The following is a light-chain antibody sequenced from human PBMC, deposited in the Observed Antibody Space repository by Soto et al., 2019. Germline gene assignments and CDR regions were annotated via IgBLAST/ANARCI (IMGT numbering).Light chain of an antibody. CDR1: QSVSANY. Sequence: EVVLTQSPATLSLSPGERATLSCRANQSVSANYLAWYQQKPGQAPRLLIYGASSRATGIPDRFSGSGSGPDFTLTISRLEPEDFALLYCHQYGSSPFTFGPGTKVDIK. J-gene: IGKJ3*01. CDR3: HQYGSSPFT. CDR2: GAS. V-gene: IGKV3-20*01.